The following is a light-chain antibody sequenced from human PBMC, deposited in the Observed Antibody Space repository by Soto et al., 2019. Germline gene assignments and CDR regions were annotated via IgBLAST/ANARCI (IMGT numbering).Light chain of an antibody. V-gene: IGKV3-11*01. CDR2: DAS. CDR3: QQRYNWLLT. J-gene: IGKJ4*01. Sequence: EIVLTQSPATLSLYPGERATLSCRASQSVNSHLAWYQQKPGQAPRLLIYDASNRATGIPARFSGSGSGTDFTLTISTLEPEDFAVYFCQQRYNWLLTFGGGTKVAI. CDR1: QSVNSH.